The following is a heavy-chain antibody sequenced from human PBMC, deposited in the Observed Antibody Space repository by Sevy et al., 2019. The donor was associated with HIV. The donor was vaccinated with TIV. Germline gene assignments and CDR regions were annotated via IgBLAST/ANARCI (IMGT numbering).Heavy chain of an antibody. CDR1: GFTFGDYC. D-gene: IGHD6-13*01. V-gene: IGHV3-49*04. CDR2: LKSDVYGGTV. J-gene: IGHJ4*02. Sequence: GGSLRLSCTASGFTFGDYCMSWVRQAPGKGLEWVAFLKSDVYGGTVDHAASVRGRIVSSRDDSKTIAYLQMNDQKTEGTGVYYCTRWKAAQYIVDDWGQGAMVTVSS. CDR3: TRWKAAQYIVDD.